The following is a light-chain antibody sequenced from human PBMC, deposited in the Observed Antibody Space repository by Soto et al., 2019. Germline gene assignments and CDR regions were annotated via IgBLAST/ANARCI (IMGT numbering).Light chain of an antibody. CDR1: QSINRF. CDR3: QQCDSFPLT. Sequence: DIQMTQSPSSLSASVGDTVTITCRASQSINRFFNWYQQKSGKAPKVLISTTSNLQTGVPSRFSGSGSGTHFTLTITDLQPEDFATYYCQQCDSFPLTFGGGTKVAIK. CDR2: TTS. J-gene: IGKJ4*01. V-gene: IGKV1-39*01.